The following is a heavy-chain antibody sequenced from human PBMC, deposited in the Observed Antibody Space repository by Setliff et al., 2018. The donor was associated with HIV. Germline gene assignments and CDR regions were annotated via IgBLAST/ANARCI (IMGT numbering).Heavy chain of an antibody. CDR3: ATSAESGFGIHWGVFNI. CDR1: GGSISSISYY. V-gene: IGHV4-39*01. Sequence: PSETLSLTCTVSGGSISSISYYWGWIRQPPGKGLEWIGSIYSSGSTYYNPSLKSRVSISVDTSKNQFSLKLRSVTAADTAVYYCATSAESGFGIHWGVFNIWGQGTRVTVSS. J-gene: IGHJ3*02. D-gene: IGHD3-10*01. CDR2: IYSSGST.